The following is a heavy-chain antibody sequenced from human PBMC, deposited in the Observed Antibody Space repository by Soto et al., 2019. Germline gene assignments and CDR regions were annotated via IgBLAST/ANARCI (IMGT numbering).Heavy chain of an antibody. CDR1: GFSFSSYW. V-gene: IGHV3-74*01. Sequence: GGSLRLSCVGSGFSFSSYWVHWVRQPPGKGLEWVSRINAGGTSISYADSVKGRFTISRDNAKNTLYLQMDGLGVDDTAVYYCARAGSYRFDYWGLGTLVTV. J-gene: IGHJ4*02. D-gene: IGHD3-10*01. CDR3: ARAGSYRFDY. CDR2: INAGGTSI.